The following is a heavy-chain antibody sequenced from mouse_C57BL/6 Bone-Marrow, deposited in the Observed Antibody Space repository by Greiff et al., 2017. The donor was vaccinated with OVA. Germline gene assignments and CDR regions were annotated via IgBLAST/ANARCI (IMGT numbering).Heavy chain of an antibody. CDR1: GYTFTDYY. V-gene: IGHV1-19*01. CDR2: INPYNGGT. Sequence: EVKLMESGPVLVKPGASVKMSCKASGYTFTDYYMNWVKQSHGKSLEWIGVINPYNGGTSYNQKFKGKATLTVDKSSSTAYMELNSLTSEDSAVYYCARREGYDVYAMDYWGQGTSVTVSS. J-gene: IGHJ4*01. D-gene: IGHD2-2*01. CDR3: ARREGYDVYAMDY.